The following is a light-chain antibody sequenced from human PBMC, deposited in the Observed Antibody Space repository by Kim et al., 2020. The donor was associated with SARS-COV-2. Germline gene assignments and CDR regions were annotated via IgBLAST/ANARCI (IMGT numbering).Light chain of an antibody. CDR3: SSRDTTGDHVV. CDR1: SLRSYY. Sequence: SSELTQDPAVSVALGQTVRLTCQGDSLRSYYATWYQQRPGQVPTLVLYGKYDRPSGIPDRFSGSASGNTASLTITGAQAEDEGDYYCSSRDTTGDHVVFG. J-gene: IGLJ3*02. V-gene: IGLV3-19*01. CDR2: GKY.